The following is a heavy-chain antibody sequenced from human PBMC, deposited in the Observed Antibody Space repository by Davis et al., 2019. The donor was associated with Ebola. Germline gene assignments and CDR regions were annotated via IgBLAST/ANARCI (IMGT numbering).Heavy chain of an antibody. CDR3: ARGDYSGSGSFSDYYRMDV. J-gene: IGHJ6*02. CDR1: GGSISSGDYY. CDR2: IYYSGCT. V-gene: IGHV4-30-4*08. Sequence: SETLSLTCTVSGGSISSGDYYWSWSRQPPGKGLEWIGYIYYSGCTYYNPSLKSRVTISVDTPKNQFSLKLSSVTAADTAVHYCARGDYSGSGSFSDYYRMDVWGRGTTVTVSS. D-gene: IGHD3-10*01.